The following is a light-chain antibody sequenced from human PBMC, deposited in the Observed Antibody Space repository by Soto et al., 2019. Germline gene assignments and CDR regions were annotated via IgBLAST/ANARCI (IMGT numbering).Light chain of an antibody. Sequence: EIVFTQAPYTLCSFAVDIVTLSCRASQSVSSSYLAWYQQKPGQAPRLLIYGASSRATGIPDRFSGSGSGTDFTLTISRLETEDFVVYYCQQYGSLPTFGQGTKVDIK. CDR2: GAS. J-gene: IGKJ1*01. CDR1: QSVSSSY. CDR3: QQYGSLPT. V-gene: IGKV3-20*01.